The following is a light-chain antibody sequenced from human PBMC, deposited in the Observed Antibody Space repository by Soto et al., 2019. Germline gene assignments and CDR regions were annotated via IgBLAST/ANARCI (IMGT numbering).Light chain of an antibody. V-gene: IGKV4-1*01. CDR3: QQYYGTLPT. CDR1: QSVLYSSNNKNY. Sequence: DIVMTQSPDSLAVSLGERATINCKSSQSVLYSSNNKNYLAWYQQKPGQPPKLLIYGASTRESGVPDRFSGSGSGTDFTLTISRLQAGDVAVSFCQQYYGTLPTFGQGTKVDI. CDR2: GAS. J-gene: IGKJ1*01.